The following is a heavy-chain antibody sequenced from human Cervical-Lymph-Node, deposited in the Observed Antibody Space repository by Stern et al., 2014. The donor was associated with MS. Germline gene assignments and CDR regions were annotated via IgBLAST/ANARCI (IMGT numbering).Heavy chain of an antibody. CDR2: IYYSGST. V-gene: IGHV4-39*01. D-gene: IGHD6-19*01. CDR1: GGSISSSSYY. Sequence: QLQLQESGPGLVKPSETLSLTCTVSGGSISSSSYYWGWIRQPPGKGLEWIGSIYYSGSTYYNPSLKSRVTISVDTSKNQFPRKLSSVTAADTAVYYCARRNSSGYYYYYGMDVWGQGTTVTVSS. CDR3: ARRNSSGYYYYYGMDV. J-gene: IGHJ6*02.